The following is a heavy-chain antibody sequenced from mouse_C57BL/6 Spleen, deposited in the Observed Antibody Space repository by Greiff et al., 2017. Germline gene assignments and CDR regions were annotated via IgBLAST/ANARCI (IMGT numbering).Heavy chain of an antibody. J-gene: IGHJ1*03. CDR2: IDPETGGT. CDR1: GYTFTDYE. V-gene: IGHV1-15*01. CDR3: TRTTVVARYFDV. Sequence: VQLQQSGAELVRPGASVTLSCKASGYTFTDYEMHWVKQTPVHGLEWIGAIDPETGGTAYNQKFKGKAILTADKSSSTTYMERRSLTSEDSAVYYCTRTTVVARYFDVWGTGTTVTVSS. D-gene: IGHD1-1*01.